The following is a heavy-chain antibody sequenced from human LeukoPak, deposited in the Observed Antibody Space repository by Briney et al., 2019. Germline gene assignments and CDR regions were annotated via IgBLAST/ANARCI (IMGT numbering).Heavy chain of an antibody. J-gene: IGHJ4*02. CDR3: ARQLVVVVPAEFDY. CDR2: INPSGGST. D-gene: IGHD2-2*01. V-gene: IGHV1-46*01. Sequence: GASVKVSCKASGYIFTNYYIHWVRQAPGQGLEWMGLINPSGGSTRYAQKFQGRVTMTRDTSKNQFSLELSSVTAADTAVYYCARQLVVVVPAEFDYWGQGTLVTVSS. CDR1: GYIFTNYY.